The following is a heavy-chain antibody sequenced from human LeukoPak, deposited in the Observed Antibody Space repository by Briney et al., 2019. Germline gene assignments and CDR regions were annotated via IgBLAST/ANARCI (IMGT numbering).Heavy chain of an antibody. V-gene: IGHV1-2*02. Sequence: ASVKVSCKASGYTFTDYYMHWVRQAPGQGLEWMGWINPNSGGTNYARNFQGRVTMTRDTSITTAYMELSSLRSDDTAVYYCARLQGAPHWGQGALVTVSS. CDR3: ARLQGAPH. D-gene: IGHD1-26*01. CDR1: GYTFTDYY. J-gene: IGHJ4*02. CDR2: INPNSGGT.